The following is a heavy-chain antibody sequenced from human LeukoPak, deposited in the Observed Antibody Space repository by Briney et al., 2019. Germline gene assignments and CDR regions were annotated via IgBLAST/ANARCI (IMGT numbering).Heavy chain of an antibody. CDR2: ISSNGGST. V-gene: IGHV3-64*01. J-gene: IGHJ4*02. CDR3: ATSSLDY. D-gene: IGHD6-6*01. CDR1: GFTFSSYA. Sequence: GGSLRLSCAASGFTFSSYAMYWVRQAPGKGLECVSTISSNGGSTSYANSVKGRFTISRDNSKNTLYLQMGSLRADDMAVSYCATSSLDYWGQGTLVTVSS.